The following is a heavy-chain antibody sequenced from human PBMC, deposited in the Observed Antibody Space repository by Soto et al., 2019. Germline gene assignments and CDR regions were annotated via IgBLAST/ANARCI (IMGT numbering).Heavy chain of an antibody. Sequence: GGSLRLSCAASGFTFRSYSMNWVRQAPGRGLEWVSYISSTTSTIYYADPVKGRFTISRDSAKNSLYLQMNNLRAEDTAVYYCARDRGSSGSYYTFDYWGQGTLVTVSS. D-gene: IGHD3-10*01. CDR1: GFTFRSYS. CDR2: ISSTTSTI. CDR3: ARDRGSSGSYYTFDY. V-gene: IGHV3-48*01. J-gene: IGHJ4*02.